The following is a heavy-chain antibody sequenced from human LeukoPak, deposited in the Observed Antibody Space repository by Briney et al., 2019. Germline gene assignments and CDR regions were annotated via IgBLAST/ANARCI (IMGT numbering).Heavy chain of an antibody. V-gene: IGHV3-30*02. J-gene: IGHJ4*02. D-gene: IGHD4-17*01. CDR3: AKEIWPTVTTPGHTHFDY. Sequence: GGSLRLSCAVSGFIFSNYGIHWVRQAPGKGLEWVAFIRYDGNNKYYADSVKGRFTISRDNSKNTLWLQMNSLRAEDTAVYYCAKEIWPTVTTPGHTHFDYWGQGTLVTVSS. CDR2: IRYDGNNK. CDR1: GFIFSNYG.